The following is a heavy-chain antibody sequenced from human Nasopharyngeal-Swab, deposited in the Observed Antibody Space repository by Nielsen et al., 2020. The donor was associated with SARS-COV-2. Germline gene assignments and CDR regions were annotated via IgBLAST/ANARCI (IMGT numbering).Heavy chain of an antibody. Sequence: GESLKISCAASGFTFSSYSMNWVRQAPGKGLEWVSSISSSSSYIYYADSVKGRFTISRDNAKNSLYPQMNSLRAEDTAVYYCLGYCSSTSCYTTHNWFDPWGQGTLVTVSS. CDR1: GFTFSSYS. D-gene: IGHD2-2*02. CDR2: ISSSSSYI. J-gene: IGHJ5*02. CDR3: LGYCSSTSCYTTHNWFDP. V-gene: IGHV3-21*01.